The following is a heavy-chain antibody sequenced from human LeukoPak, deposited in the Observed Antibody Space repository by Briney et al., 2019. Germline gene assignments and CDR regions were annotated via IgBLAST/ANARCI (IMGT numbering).Heavy chain of an antibody. J-gene: IGHJ4*02. D-gene: IGHD3-9*01. V-gene: IGHV1-8*01. CDR2: MNPNSGNT. CDR3: ARVYDILTGYFSGDY. Sequence: ASVKVSCKASGYTFTSYDINWVRQATGQGLEWMGWMNPNSGNTGYAQKFQGRVTMTRNTSISTAYMELSSLRSDDTAVYCCARVYDILTGYFSGDYWGQGTLVTVSS. CDR1: GYTFTSYD.